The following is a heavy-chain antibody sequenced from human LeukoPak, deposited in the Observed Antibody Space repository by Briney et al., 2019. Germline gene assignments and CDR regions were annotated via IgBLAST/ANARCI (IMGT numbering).Heavy chain of an antibody. Sequence: GGSLRLSCAASGFTFSSYAMSWVRQGQGKGPEWVSSISDHGNSTYTAASVKGRFTISRDNSKNTLYLQMNSLRAEDTAVYYCARAHIDYYDSSGYYYGFDYWGQGTLVTVSS. CDR3: ARAHIDYYDSSGYYYGFDY. J-gene: IGHJ4*02. CDR1: GFTFSSYA. CDR2: ISDHGNST. D-gene: IGHD3-22*01. V-gene: IGHV3-23*01.